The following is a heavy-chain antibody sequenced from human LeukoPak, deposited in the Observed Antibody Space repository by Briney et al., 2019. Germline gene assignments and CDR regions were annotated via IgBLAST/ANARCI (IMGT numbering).Heavy chain of an antibody. V-gene: IGHV4-4*02. CDR1: GGSISSSNW. CDR2: IYHSGST. D-gene: IGHD6-13*01. J-gene: IGHJ6*03. CDR3: ARVAMAAAGTLRYYYYYMDV. Sequence: PSETLSLTCAVSGGSISSSNWWSWVRQPPGKGLEWIGEIYHSGSTNYNPSLKSRVTISVDKSKDQFSLKLSSVTAADTAVYYCARVAMAAAGTLRYYYYYMDVWGKGTTVTVSS.